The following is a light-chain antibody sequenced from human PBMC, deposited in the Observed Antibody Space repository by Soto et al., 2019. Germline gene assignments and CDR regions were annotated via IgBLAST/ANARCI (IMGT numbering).Light chain of an antibody. CDR2: GAS. V-gene: IGKV3-20*01. CDR1: QSVSSSY. J-gene: IGKJ1*01. Sequence: EIVLTQSPGTLSLSPGERATLSCRASQSVSSSYLAWYQQKPGQAPRLLIYGASSRATGIPDRFSGSGSGTDFTITISILDAEDFAVYYCQQYGSSWTFGQGTKVEIK. CDR3: QQYGSSWT.